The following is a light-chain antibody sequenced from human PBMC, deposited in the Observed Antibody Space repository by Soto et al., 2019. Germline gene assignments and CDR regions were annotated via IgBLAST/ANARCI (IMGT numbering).Light chain of an antibody. J-gene: IGKJ1*01. V-gene: IGKV1-5*03. CDR2: KAS. CDR1: QSISSW. CDR3: QQSYSTPRT. Sequence: DIQMTQSPSTLSASVGDRVTITCLASQSISSWLAWYQQKPGKAPKLLIYKASSLESGVPSRFSGSGSGTDFTLTISSLQPEDFATYYCQQSYSTPRTFGQGTKVDIK.